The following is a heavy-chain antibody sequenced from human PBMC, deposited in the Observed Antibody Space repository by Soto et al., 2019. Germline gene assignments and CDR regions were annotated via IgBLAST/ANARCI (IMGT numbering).Heavy chain of an antibody. CDR3: ARDYYGMDV. CDR2: TYQSGSA. Sequence: SETLSLTCTVSGVSISSGGYSWTWIRQSPGKGLEWIGYTYQSGSADYNPSLKSRVTISVDRPKNQFSLNLTSVTAADTAVYYCARDYYGMDVWGQGTTVTVSS. J-gene: IGHJ6*02. CDR1: GVSISSGGYS. V-gene: IGHV4-30-2*06.